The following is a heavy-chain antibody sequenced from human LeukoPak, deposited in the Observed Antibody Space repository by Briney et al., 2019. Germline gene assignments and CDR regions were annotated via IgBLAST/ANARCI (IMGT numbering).Heavy chain of an antibody. CDR1: GYSFTSYG. J-gene: IGHJ4*02. D-gene: IGHD4-17*01. CDR3: ARDNDYGAFLDY. CDR2: ISAYNGNT. V-gene: IGHV1-18*01. Sequence: ASVNVSCKASGYSFTSYGISWVRQAPGQGLEWMGWISAYNGNTNYAQKLQGRVTMTTDTSTSTAYMELRSLRSDDTAVYYCARDNDYGAFLDYWGQGTLVTVSS.